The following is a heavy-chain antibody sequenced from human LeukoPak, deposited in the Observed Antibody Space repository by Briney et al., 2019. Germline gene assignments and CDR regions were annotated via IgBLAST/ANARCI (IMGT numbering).Heavy chain of an antibody. D-gene: IGHD5-18*01. V-gene: IGHV4-39*01. Sequence: SETLSLTCTVSGGSISSGSYYWGWIRQPPGKGLEWIGSLYYSGSTYYNPSLKTRVTISVDTSENQFSLKLSSVTAADTAVYYCARHVSLDTAMARFDYWGQGTLVTVSP. CDR3: ARHVSLDTAMARFDY. J-gene: IGHJ4*02. CDR1: GGSISSGSYY. CDR2: LYYSGST.